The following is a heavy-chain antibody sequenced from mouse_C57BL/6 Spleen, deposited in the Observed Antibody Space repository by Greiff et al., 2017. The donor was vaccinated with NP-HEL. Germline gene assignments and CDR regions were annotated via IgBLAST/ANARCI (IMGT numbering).Heavy chain of an antibody. V-gene: IGHV5-17*01. CDR1: GFTFSDYG. Sequence: DVKLVESGGGLVKPGGSLKLSCAASGFTFSDYGMHWVRQAPEKGLEWVAYLSSGSSTIYYADTVKGRFTISRDNAKNTLFLQMTSLRSEDTAMYYCARGRLGFDYWGQGTTLTVSS. CDR3: ARGRLGFDY. D-gene: IGHD4-1*01. J-gene: IGHJ2*01. CDR2: LSSGSSTI.